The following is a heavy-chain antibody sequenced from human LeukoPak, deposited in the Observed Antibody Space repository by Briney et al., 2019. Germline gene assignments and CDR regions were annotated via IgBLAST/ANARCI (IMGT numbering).Heavy chain of an antibody. CDR2: IIPIFGTA. Sequence: SVKVSCKASGGTFSSYAISWVGQAPGQGLEWMGGIIPIFGTANYAQKFQGRVTITADESTSTAYMELSSLRSEDTAVYYCARSIVVVADSENYYYYGMDVWGQGTTVTVSS. D-gene: IGHD2-15*01. CDR1: GGTFSSYA. CDR3: ARSIVVVADSENYYYYGMDV. J-gene: IGHJ6*02. V-gene: IGHV1-69*13.